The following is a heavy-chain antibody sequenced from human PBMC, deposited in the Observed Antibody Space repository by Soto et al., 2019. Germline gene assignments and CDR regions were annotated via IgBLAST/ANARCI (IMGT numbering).Heavy chain of an antibody. CDR1: GFIFTDHW. D-gene: IGHD2-2*01. Sequence: EVHLAESGGGLVQPGGSLRLSCVASGFIFTDHWMHWVRQAPGKALVWVARINSGGTRINYADFVKGRFTISRDNAQDPLQLQMTSLGVDDTAVYYCARGECSGPSCFFVGTHWGQGTLVTVSS. CDR3: ARGECSGPSCFFVGTH. J-gene: IGHJ4*02. V-gene: IGHV3-74*01. CDR2: INSGGTRI.